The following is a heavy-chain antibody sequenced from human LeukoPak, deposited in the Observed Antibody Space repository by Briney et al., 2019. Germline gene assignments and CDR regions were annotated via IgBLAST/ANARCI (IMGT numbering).Heavy chain of an antibody. CDR3: AREAGYSSGWWPVKNFDY. CDR1: GYTFTSYG. V-gene: IGHV1-18*01. J-gene: IGHJ4*02. D-gene: IGHD6-19*01. CDR2: ISAYNGNT. Sequence: ASVKVSCKASGYTFTSYGISWVRQAPGQGLEWMGWISAYNGNTNYAQKLQGRVTMTTDTSTSTAYMELRSLRSDDTAVYYCAREAGYSSGWWPVKNFDYWGQGTLVTVSS.